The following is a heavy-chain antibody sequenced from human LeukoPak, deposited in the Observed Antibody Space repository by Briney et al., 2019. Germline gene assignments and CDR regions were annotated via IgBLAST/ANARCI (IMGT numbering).Heavy chain of an antibody. V-gene: IGHV4-39*07. CDR3: ARDSGPGVGEDWFDP. J-gene: IGHJ5*02. D-gene: IGHD3-10*01. CDR1: GGSISSSSYY. Sequence: PSETLSLTCTVSGGSISSSSYYWGWIRQPPGKGLEWIGSIYYSGSTYYNPSLKSRVTISVDTSKNQFSLKLSSVTAADTAVYYCARDSGPGVGEDWFDPWGQGTLVTVSS. CDR2: IYYSGST.